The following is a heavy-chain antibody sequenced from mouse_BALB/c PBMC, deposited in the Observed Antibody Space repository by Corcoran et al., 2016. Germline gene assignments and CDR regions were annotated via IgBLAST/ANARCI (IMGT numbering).Heavy chain of an antibody. CDR3: ARSSDYDVAY. V-gene: IGHV14-1*02. CDR2: IDPENGNT. D-gene: IGHD2-4*01. CDR1: GFNIKDYY. J-gene: IGHJ3*01. Sequence: EVQLQQSGAELVRPGALVKLSCKASGFNIKDYYMHWVKQRPEQGLEWIGWIDPENGNTIYDPKFQGKASITADTSSNTAYLQLSSRTSEDTAVYYCARSSDYDVAYWGQGTLVTVSA.